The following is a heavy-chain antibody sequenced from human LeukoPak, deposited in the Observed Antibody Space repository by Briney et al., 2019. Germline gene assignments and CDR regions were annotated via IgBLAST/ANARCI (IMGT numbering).Heavy chain of an antibody. CDR3: ARTKGYCTNGVCYSGDDAFDI. J-gene: IGHJ3*02. V-gene: IGHV2-70*20. D-gene: IGHD2-8*01. CDR1: GFSLSTSGMC. CDR2: IDWDDDK. Sequence: SGPALVKPTQTLTLTCTSSGFSLSTSGMCVSWVRQAPGKALEWLALIDWDDDKYYSTSLKTRLTISKDTSKNQVVLTMTNMDPVDTATYYCARTKGYCTNGVCYSGDDAFDIWGQGTMVTVSS.